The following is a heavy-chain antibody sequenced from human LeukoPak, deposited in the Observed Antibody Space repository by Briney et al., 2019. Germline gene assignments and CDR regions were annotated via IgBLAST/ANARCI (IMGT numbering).Heavy chain of an antibody. V-gene: IGHV1-2*02. Sequence: ASVKVSCKASGYTFTGYYMHWVRQAPGQGLEWMGWINPNSGGTNYAQKFQGRVTMTRDTSISTAYMELSRLRSDDTAVYYCARDGSGITIFGVVIYDYYYYMDVWGKGTTVTVSS. CDR1: GYTFTGYY. D-gene: IGHD3-3*01. J-gene: IGHJ6*03. CDR3: ARDGSGITIFGVVIYDYYYYMDV. CDR2: INPNSGGT.